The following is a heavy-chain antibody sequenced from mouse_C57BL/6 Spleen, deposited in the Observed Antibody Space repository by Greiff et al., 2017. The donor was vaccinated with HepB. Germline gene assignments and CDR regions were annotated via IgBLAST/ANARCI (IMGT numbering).Heavy chain of an antibody. CDR1: GYTFTSYW. V-gene: IGHV1-59*01. D-gene: IGHD2-5*01. J-gene: IGHJ2*01. Sequence: VQLQQPGAELVRPGTSVKLSCKASGYTFTSYWMHWVKQRPGQGLEWIGVIDPSDSYTNYNQKFKGKATLTVDTSSSTAYMQLSSLTSEDSAVYYCARKSNYGDYFDYWGQGTTLTVSS. CDR2: IDPSDSYT. CDR3: ARKSNYGDYFDY.